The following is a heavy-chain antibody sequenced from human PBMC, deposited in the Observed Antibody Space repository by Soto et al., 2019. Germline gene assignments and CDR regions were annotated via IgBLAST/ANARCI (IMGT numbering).Heavy chain of an antibody. CDR2: ISGSDGKT. Sequence: GGSLRLSCAASGFSFGSYALSWVRQAPGKGLEWVSTISGSDGKTFYADSVKGRFSISRGTSQSTLCLQMNSLRADYTGMYYCARWSYLDYWGQGTRVTVSS. J-gene: IGHJ4*02. CDR3: ARWSYLDY. D-gene: IGHD3-3*01. CDR1: GFSFGSYA. V-gene: IGHV3-23*01.